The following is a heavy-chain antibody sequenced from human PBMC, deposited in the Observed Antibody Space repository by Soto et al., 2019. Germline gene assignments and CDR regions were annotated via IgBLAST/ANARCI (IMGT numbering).Heavy chain of an antibody. CDR2: IKQDGSEK. Sequence: QPWGSLRLSCAASGFTFSSYWMSWVRQAPGKGLEWVANIKQDGSEKYYVDSVKGRFTISRDNAKNSLYLQMNSLRAEDTAVYYCARDRYSYYDFWSGPLPYSYFGMDVWGQGTTVTVSS. CDR3: ARDRYSYYDFWSGPLPYSYFGMDV. V-gene: IGHV3-7*01. CDR1: GFTFSSYW. D-gene: IGHD3-3*01. J-gene: IGHJ6*02.